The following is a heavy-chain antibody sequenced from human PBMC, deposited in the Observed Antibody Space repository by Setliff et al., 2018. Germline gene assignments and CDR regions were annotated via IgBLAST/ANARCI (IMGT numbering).Heavy chain of an antibody. CDR2: LSGDGNA. CDR3: ARDQFRNSGGLYS. Sequence: GGSLRLSCATSGLTVSSSDMSWVRQAPGKGLEWISVLSGDGNAYYADSVKGRFTISGDTSKNALYLQMNSLRAEDTAVYYCARDQFRNSGGLYSWGQGTLVTVSS. D-gene: IGHD1-7*01. CDR1: GLTVSSSD. J-gene: IGHJ5*02. V-gene: IGHV3-53*01.